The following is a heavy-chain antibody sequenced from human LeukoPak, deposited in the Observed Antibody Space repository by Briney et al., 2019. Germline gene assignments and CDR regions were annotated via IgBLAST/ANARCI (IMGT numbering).Heavy chain of an antibody. J-gene: IGHJ4*02. CDR2: ISYDGSNK. CDR1: GFTFSSYG. D-gene: IGHD2-15*01. V-gene: IGHV3-30*18. Sequence: GGSLRLSCAASGFTFSSYGMHWVRQAPGKGLEWVAVISYDGSNKYYAVSVKGRFTISRDNSKNTLYLQMNSLRAEDTAVYYCAKLTYCSGGSCLSTVDYWGQGTLVTVSS. CDR3: AKLTYCSGGSCLSTVDY.